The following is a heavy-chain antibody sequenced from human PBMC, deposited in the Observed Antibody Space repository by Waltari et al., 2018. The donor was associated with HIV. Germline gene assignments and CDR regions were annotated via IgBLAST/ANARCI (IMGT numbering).Heavy chain of an antibody. D-gene: IGHD6-19*01. V-gene: IGHV1-18*01. CDR3: ASTSYSSGWTGGLY. CDR2: ISAYNGNT. Sequence: QDQLVQSGAEVKKPGASVTVSCKASGYTFTSYGISWVGQAPGQGLEWMGWISAYNGNTNYAQKLQGRVTMTTDTSTSTAYMELRSLRSDDTAVYYCASTSYSSGWTGGLYWGQGTLVTLSS. J-gene: IGHJ4*02. CDR1: GYTFTSYG.